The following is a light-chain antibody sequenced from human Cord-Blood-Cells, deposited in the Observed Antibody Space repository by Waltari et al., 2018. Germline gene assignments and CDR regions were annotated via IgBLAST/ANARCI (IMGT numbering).Light chain of an antibody. CDR3: CSYAGSSTYVV. Sequence: SALTHPAPVSGSPGQSLTISCTGSRSDVGSYTLVSWYQQHPGKAPKLMIYEGSKRPSGVSNRFSGSKSGNTASLTISGLQAEDEADYYCCSYAGSSTYVVFGGGTKLTVL. CDR2: EGS. CDR1: RSDVGSYTL. J-gene: IGLJ2*01. V-gene: IGLV2-23*01.